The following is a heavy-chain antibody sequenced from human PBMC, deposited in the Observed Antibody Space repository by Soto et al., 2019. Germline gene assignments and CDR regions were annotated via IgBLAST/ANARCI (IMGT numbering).Heavy chain of an antibody. CDR2: IYYNETT. CDR1: GGCISSPNFY. J-gene: IGHJ4*02. Sequence: QVQLQESGPGLVKPAQTLSLTCTVSGGCISSPNFYWSWIRQHPGKGLGWIGHIYYNETTYYNPTVKRRGSISVVTTKSQFSLMLSSVTAADAAVYYGAREPRLFIWCGELHDWGRGTLVSVSS. V-gene: IGHV4-31*03. D-gene: IGHD3-10*01. CDR3: AREPRLFIWCGELHD.